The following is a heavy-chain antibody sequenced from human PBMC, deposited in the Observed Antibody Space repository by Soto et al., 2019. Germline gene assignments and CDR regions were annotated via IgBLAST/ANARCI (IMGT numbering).Heavy chain of an antibody. CDR1: GFSLSTSGMC. CDR2: IDWDDDK. V-gene: IGHV2-70*11. CDR3: ARRVVSLDYYGMDV. J-gene: IGHJ6*02. Sequence: SGPTLVNPTQTLTLTCTFSGFSLSTSGMCVSWIRQPPGKALEWLARIDWDDDKYYSTSLKTRLTISKDTSKNQVVLTMTNMDPVDTATYYCARRVVSLDYYGMDVWGQGTTVTVSS.